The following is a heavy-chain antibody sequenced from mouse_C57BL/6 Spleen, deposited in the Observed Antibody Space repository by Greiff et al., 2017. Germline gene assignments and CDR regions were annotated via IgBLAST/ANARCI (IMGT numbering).Heavy chain of an antibody. CDR3: AREYYGSSAGAY. Sequence: EVKLVESGPELVKPGASVKISCKASGYSFTGYYMNWVKQSPEKSLEWIGEINPSTGGTTYNQKFKAKATLTVDKSSSTAYMQLKSLTSEDSAVYYCAREYYGSSAGAYWGQGTLVTVSA. V-gene: IGHV1-42*01. CDR2: INPSTGGT. D-gene: IGHD1-1*01. CDR1: GYSFTGYY. J-gene: IGHJ3*01.